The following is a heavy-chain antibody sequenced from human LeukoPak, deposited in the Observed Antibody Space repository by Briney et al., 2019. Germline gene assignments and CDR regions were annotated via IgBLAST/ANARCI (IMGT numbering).Heavy chain of an antibody. CDR2: IYYSGST. D-gene: IGHD1-14*01. J-gene: IGHJ4*02. CDR1: GGSISSYY. V-gene: IGHV4-59*08. CDR3: ARHPSEIGRSPFDY. Sequence: SETLSLTCTVSGGSISSYYWSWIRQPPGKGLEWIGYIYYSGSTNYNPSLKSRVTISVDTSKNQFSLKLSSVTAADTAVYYCARHPSEIGRSPFDYWGQGTLVTVSS.